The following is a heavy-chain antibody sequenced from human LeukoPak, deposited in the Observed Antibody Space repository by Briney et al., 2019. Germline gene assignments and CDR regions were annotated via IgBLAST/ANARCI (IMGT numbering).Heavy chain of an antibody. CDR3: TTDHSEAVGATLNDY. CDR1: GFTFSNAW. Sequence: GGSLRLSCAASGFTFSNAWMSWVRQAPGKGLEWVGRIKSKTDGGTTDYAAPVKGRFTISRDDSKNTQYLQMNSLKTEDTAVYYCTTDHSEAVGATLNDYWGQGTLVTVSS. CDR2: IKSKTDGGTT. D-gene: IGHD1-26*01. J-gene: IGHJ4*02. V-gene: IGHV3-15*01.